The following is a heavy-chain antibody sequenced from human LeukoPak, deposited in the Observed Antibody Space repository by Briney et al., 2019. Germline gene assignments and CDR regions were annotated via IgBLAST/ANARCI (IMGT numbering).Heavy chain of an antibody. CDR1: GYTFTSYG. CDR3: ARGYCSSTSCYPFDY. Sequence: ASVKVSCKASGYTFTSYGISWVRPAPGQGLEWMGWISAYNGNTNYAQKLQGRVTMTTDTSTSTAYMELRSLRSDDTAVYYCARGYCSSTSCYPFDYWGQGTLVTVSS. CDR2: ISAYNGNT. V-gene: IGHV1-18*01. J-gene: IGHJ4*02. D-gene: IGHD2-2*01.